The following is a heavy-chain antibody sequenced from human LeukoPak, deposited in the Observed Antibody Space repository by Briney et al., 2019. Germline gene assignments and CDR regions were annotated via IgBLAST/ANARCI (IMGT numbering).Heavy chain of an antibody. Sequence: ASVKVSCKASGYPFTGYSIHRVRQAPGQGLEWMGWINPKSGGTKYAQKFQGRVTMTRDTSINIVYMDLSRLTSDDTALYYCARDRRWFGDHTTYYGLDVWGQGTTVTVSS. J-gene: IGHJ6*02. CDR2: INPKSGGT. CDR1: GYPFTGYS. CDR3: ARDRRWFGDHTTYYGLDV. D-gene: IGHD3-10*01. V-gene: IGHV1-2*02.